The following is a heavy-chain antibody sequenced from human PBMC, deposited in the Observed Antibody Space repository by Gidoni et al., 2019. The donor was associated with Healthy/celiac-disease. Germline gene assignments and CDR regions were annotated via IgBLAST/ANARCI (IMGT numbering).Heavy chain of an antibody. D-gene: IGHD2-8*01. CDR3: AREDPQAYGGNNGGYGMDV. Sequence: QVQLQESGPGLVKPSETLSLTCTVSGGSISSYYWSWIRQPPGKGLEWIGYIYYSGSTNYNPSLKSRVTISVDTSKNQFSLKLSSVTAADTAVYYCAREDPQAYGGNNGGYGMDVWGQGTTVTVSS. J-gene: IGHJ6*02. V-gene: IGHV4-59*01. CDR2: IYYSGST. CDR1: GGSISSYY.